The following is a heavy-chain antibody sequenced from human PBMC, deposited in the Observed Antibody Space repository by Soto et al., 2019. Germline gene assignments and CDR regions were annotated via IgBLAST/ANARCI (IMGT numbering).Heavy chain of an antibody. Sequence: GQSLKISCKGSGYSFTIYWISWVRQMPGKGLEWMGRIDPSDSYTNYSPSFQGHVTISADKSISTAYLQWSSLKASDTAMYYCATHXLPDYVWGSYRFHYGMDVWGQGTTVT. CDR3: ATHXLPDYVWGSYRFHYGMDV. V-gene: IGHV5-10-1*01. D-gene: IGHD3-16*02. J-gene: IGHJ6*02. CDR2: IDPSDSYT. CDR1: GYSFTIYW.